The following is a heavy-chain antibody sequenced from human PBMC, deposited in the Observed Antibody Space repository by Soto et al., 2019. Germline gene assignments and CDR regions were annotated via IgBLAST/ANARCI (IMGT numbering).Heavy chain of an antibody. CDR2: ISPTGGTR. CDR3: AREAVELELRSDYYYYGMDV. CDR1: GFIFRIYD. D-gene: IGHD1-7*01. Sequence: GGSLRLSRATSGFIFRIYDMSWVRQAPGKGLEWVSGISPTGGTRYYADSVKGRFTISRDNSKNTLYLQMNSLRAEDTAVYYCAREAVELELRSDYYYYGMDVLARGTTVTVSS. V-gene: IGHV3-23*01. J-gene: IGHJ6*02.